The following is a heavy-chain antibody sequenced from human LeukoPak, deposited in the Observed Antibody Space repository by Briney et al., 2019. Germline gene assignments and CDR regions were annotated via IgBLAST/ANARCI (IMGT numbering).Heavy chain of an antibody. V-gene: IGHV4-39*01. D-gene: IGHD2-21*02. CDR2: IYYSGST. CDR3: ARPRGVVVTAIADWYFDL. J-gene: IGHJ2*01. CDR1: GGSISSSSYY. Sequence: TSETLSLTCTVSGGSISSSSYYWGWIRQPPGKGLEWIGSIYYSGSTYYNPSLKSRVTISVDTSKNQFSLKLSSVTAADTAVYYCARPRGVVVTAIADWYFDLWGRGTLVTVSS.